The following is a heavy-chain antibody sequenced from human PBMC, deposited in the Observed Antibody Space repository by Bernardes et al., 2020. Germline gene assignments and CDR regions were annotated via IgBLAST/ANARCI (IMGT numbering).Heavy chain of an antibody. Sequence: ASVKVSCKASGYTFTSYGISWVRQAPGQGLEWMGWISAYNGNTNYAQKLQGRVTMTTDTSTSTAYMELRSLRSDDTAVYYCARGGGPDFWKAPGVYYYGMDVWGKGTTVTVSS. CDR2: ISAYNGNT. V-gene: IGHV1-18*01. CDR1: GYTFTSYG. CDR3: ARGGGPDFWKAPGVYYYGMDV. D-gene: IGHD3-3*01. J-gene: IGHJ6*04.